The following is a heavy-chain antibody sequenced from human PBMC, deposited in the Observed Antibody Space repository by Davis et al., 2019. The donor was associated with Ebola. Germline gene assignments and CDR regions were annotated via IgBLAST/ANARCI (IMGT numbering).Heavy chain of an antibody. J-gene: IGHJ6*02. CDR3: VKDSLAAAATSNNYYGMDV. V-gene: IGHV3-64D*08. CDR1: GFTFSSYA. Sequence: PGGSLRLSCSAFGFTFSSYAMHWVRQAPGKGLEYVSAISSNRGSTYYADSVKGRFTISRDNSKNTLYLQMSSLRAEDTAVYYCVKDSLAAAATSNNYYGMDVWGQGTTVTVSS. D-gene: IGHD6-13*01. CDR2: ISSNRGST.